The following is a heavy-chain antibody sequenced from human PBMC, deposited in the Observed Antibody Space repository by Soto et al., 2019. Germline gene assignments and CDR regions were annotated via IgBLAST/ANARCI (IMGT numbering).Heavy chain of an antibody. CDR2: INSDGSST. CDR1: EGTMVSLG. V-gene: IGHV3-74*01. Sequence: GPMRDRSRAAEGTMVSLGMRRVSKDKRKGLVWVSPINSDGSSTSYAGSVKGRFTISRDNAKNTLYLQMNSLRAEDAAVYYCVRTSLVVAAATREDYWGQGTLVTVSS. D-gene: IGHD2-15*01. J-gene: IGHJ4*02. CDR3: VRTSLVVAAATREDY.